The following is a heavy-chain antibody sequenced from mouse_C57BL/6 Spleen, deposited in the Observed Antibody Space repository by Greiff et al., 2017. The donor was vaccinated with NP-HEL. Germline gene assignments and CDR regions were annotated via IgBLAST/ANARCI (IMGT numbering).Heavy chain of an antibody. CDR1: GFTFSDYG. D-gene: IGHD1-1*01. Sequence: EVHLVESGGGLVKPGGSLKLSCAASGFTFSDYGMHWVRQAPEKGLEWVAYISSGSSTIYYADTVKGRFTISRDNAKNTLFLQMTSLRSEETAMYYCARTGNYYYGSSYDWFAYWGQGTLVTVSA. CDR2: ISSGSSTI. CDR3: ARTGNYYYGSSYDWFAY. V-gene: IGHV5-17*01. J-gene: IGHJ3*01.